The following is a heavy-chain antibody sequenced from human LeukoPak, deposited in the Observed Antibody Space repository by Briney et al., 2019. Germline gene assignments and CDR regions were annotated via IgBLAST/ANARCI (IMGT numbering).Heavy chain of an antibody. CDR3: TGRIAAAGSGGFDY. D-gene: IGHD6-13*01. J-gene: IGHJ4*02. CDR2: IRSKANSYAT. V-gene: IGHV3-73*01. Sequence: GGSLRLSCAASGFTFSGSAMHWVRQASGKGLEWVGRIRSKANSYATAYAASVKGRLTISRDDSKNTAYLQMNSLKTEDTVVYYCTGRIAAAGSGGFDYWGQGTLVTVSS. CDR1: GFTFSGSA.